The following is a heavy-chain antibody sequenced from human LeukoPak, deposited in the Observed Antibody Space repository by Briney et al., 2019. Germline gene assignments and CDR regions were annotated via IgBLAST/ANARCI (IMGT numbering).Heavy chain of an antibody. D-gene: IGHD3-10*01. J-gene: IGHJ4*02. CDR3: AREDYYGSGPSDY. CDR1: GGTFSSYA. Sequence: SVKVSCKASGGTFSSYAISWVRQAPGQGLEWMGRIIPILGIANYAQKFQGRVTITRDTSASTAYMELSSLRSEDTAVYYCAREDYYGSGPSDYWGQGTLVTVSS. V-gene: IGHV1-69*04. CDR2: IIPILGIA.